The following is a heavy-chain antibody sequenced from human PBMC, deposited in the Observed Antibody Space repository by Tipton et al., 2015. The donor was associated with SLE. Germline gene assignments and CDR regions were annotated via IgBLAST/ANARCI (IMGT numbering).Heavy chain of an antibody. J-gene: IGHJ4*02. CDR1: DYTFMTYG. CDR3: ARDWEGSSSTFDH. D-gene: IGHD6-6*01. Sequence: QSGPEVKKPGASVKVSCKASDYTFMTYGFNWVRQAPGQGLEWMGWISSYNGDTNYAQKFQGRVIMTTEKSMRTANMELRSLRSDDTAVYYCARDWEGSSSTFDHWGQGTLVTVSS. V-gene: IGHV1-18*01. CDR2: ISSYNGDT.